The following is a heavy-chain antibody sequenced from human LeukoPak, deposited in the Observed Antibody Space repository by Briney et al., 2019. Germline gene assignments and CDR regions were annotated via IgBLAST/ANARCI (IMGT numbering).Heavy chain of an antibody. CDR1: GFTFTTYA. D-gene: IGHD6-19*01. CDR2: ISGSGGSR. Sequence: GGSLRLSCAASGFTFTTYAMSWVRQAPGKGPEGVSGISGSGGSRDYADSVKGRFTISRDNSKNTLYLQMNSLRAEDAAVDYCASGLAWLVLGSFDYWGQGTLVTVSS. V-gene: IGHV3-23*01. J-gene: IGHJ4*02. CDR3: ASGLAWLVLGSFDY.